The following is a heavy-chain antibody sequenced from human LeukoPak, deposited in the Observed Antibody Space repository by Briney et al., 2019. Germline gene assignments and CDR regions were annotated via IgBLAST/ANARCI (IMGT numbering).Heavy chain of an antibody. Sequence: ASVKVSCKASGYTFTSYYMHWVRQAPGQGLEWMGGIIPIFGTANYAQKFQGRVTITADESTSTAYMELSSLRSEDTAVYYCARSDYGDTSPPYCFDYWGQGTLVTVSS. V-gene: IGHV1-69*13. CDR1: GYTFTSYY. D-gene: IGHD4-17*01. CDR2: IIPIFGTA. CDR3: ARSDYGDTSPPYCFDY. J-gene: IGHJ4*02.